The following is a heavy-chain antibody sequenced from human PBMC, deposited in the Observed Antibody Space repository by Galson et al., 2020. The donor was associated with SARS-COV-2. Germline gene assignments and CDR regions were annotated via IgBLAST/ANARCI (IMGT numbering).Heavy chain of an antibody. D-gene: IGHD3-10*01. J-gene: IGHJ4*02. CDR2: FSYNGKT. Sequence: SETLSLTCSVSDSITSSTYYWGWIRQSPGRGLEWIGTFSYNGKTYYNPSLKSRVTISVDTSKKQLSLNLTSVTAADTAVYYCARAGGVSTSWFRRVIFDSWGQGTLLTVSS. V-gene: IGHV4-39*07. CDR3: ARAGGVSTSWFRRVIFDS. CDR1: DSITSSTYY.